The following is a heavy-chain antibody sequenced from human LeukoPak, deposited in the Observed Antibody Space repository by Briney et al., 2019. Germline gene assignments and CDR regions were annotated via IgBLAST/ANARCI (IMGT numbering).Heavy chain of an antibody. D-gene: IGHD3-3*01. CDR3: ARDLTIFGVAADY. CDR1: GFTFSDYY. Sequence: GGSLRLSCAASGFTFSDYYMRWIRQAPGKGLEWVSYISSSGSTIYYADSVKGRFTISRDNAKNSLYLQMNSLRAEDTAVYYCARDLTIFGVAADYWGQGTLVTVSS. J-gene: IGHJ4*02. CDR2: ISSSGSTI. V-gene: IGHV3-11*01.